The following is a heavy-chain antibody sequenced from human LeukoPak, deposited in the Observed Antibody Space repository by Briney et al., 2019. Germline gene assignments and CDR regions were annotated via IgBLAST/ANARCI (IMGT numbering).Heavy chain of an antibody. V-gene: IGHV4-59*01. CDR3: ARGYSGYDSPFDY. D-gene: IGHD5-12*01. CDR2: IYYSGST. Sequence: SETLSLTCTVSSGSISSYYWSWIRQPPGKGLEWIGYIYYSGSTNYNPSLKSRVTISVDTSKNQFSLKLSSVAAADTAVYYCARGYSGYDSPFDYWGQGTLVTVSS. CDR1: SGSISSYY. J-gene: IGHJ4*02.